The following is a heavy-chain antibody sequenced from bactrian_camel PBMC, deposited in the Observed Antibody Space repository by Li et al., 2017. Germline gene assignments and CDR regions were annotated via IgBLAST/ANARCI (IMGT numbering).Heavy chain of an antibody. V-gene: IGHV3-3*01. CDR1: GDTLSTYP. Sequence: VQLVESGGGSVQAGGSLRLSCLMSGDTLSTYPMGWFRQLPGKEREEVAHIYARNGRSDVSGPVKGRFTISQDNAKNTVFLQMDSLKPEDTAMYYCAADPFLGCLRGSIPPASDFSYWGQGTQVTVS. D-gene: IGHD1*01. CDR2: IYARNGRS. J-gene: IGHJ6*01. CDR3: AADPFLGCLRGSIPPASDFSY.